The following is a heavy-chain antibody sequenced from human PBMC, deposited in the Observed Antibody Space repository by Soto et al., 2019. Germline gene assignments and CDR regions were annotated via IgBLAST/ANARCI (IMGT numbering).Heavy chain of an antibody. Sequence: GGSLRLSCAASGFTFSSYAMSWVRQAPGKGLEWVSAISGSGGSTYYVDSAKGRFTISRDNSKNTLYLQMNSLRAEDTAVYYCAKDNDFWSGYYVHDYWGQGTLVTVSS. CDR2: ISGSGGST. J-gene: IGHJ4*02. V-gene: IGHV3-23*01. CDR3: AKDNDFWSGYYVHDY. CDR1: GFTFSSYA. D-gene: IGHD3-3*01.